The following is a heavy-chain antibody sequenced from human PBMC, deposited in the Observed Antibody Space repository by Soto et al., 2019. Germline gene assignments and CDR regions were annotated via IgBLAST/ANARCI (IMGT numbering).Heavy chain of an antibody. Sequence: QVQLVQSGAEVKKPGASVKVSCKASGYTCTSYDINWVRQATGQGLEWMGWMNPNSGNTGYAQKFQGRVTMTRNTSISTAYMELSSLRSEDTAVYYCARCYGYYYYYYMDVWGKGTTVTVSS. D-gene: IGHD2-15*01. J-gene: IGHJ6*03. CDR3: ARCYGYYYYYYMDV. CDR1: GYTCTSYD. V-gene: IGHV1-8*01. CDR2: MNPNSGNT.